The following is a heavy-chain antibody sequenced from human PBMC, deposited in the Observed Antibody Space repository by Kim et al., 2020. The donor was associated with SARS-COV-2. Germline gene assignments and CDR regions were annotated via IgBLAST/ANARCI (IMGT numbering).Heavy chain of an antibody. Sequence: GGSLRLSCAASGFTFSSYSMNWVRQAPGKGLEWVSSISSSSSYIYYADSVKGRFTISRDNAKNSLYLQMNSLRAEDTAVYYCAREWVTMVRGVIIALDAFDIWGQGTMVTVSS. CDR2: ISSSSSYI. V-gene: IGHV3-21*01. CDR1: GFTFSSYS. J-gene: IGHJ3*02. CDR3: AREWVTMVRGVIIALDAFDI. D-gene: IGHD3-10*01.